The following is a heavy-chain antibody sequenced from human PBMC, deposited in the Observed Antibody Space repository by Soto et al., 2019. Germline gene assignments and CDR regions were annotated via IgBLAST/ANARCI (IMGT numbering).Heavy chain of an antibody. V-gene: IGHV4-4*02. D-gene: IGHD2-2*01. CDR1: GASVTNDNW. CDR2: VHHVGST. Sequence: QVQLKESGPGLVEPSGILSLTCAVSGASVTNDNWWSWVRQSSGTGLQWIGEVHHVGSTSYNPSLRSRVTISVDKSKNQFSLKLISVTAADTAVYYCARNSFYDMNVWGQGTTVTVSS. CDR3: ARNSFYDMNV. J-gene: IGHJ6*02.